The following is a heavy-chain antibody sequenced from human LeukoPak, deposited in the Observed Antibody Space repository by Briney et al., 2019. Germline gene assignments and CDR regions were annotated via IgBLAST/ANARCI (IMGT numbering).Heavy chain of an antibody. V-gene: IGHV1-69*05. CDR1: GGTFSSYA. Sequence: ASVKVSCKASGGTFSSYAISWVRQAPGQGLEWMGGIIPIFGTANYAQKFQGRVTITTDESTSTAYMELSSLRSEDTAVYYCASSDIVVVPAAIPFGYMDVWGKGTTVTVPS. CDR3: ASSDIVVVPAAIPFGYMDV. J-gene: IGHJ6*03. D-gene: IGHD2-2*02. CDR2: IIPIFGTA.